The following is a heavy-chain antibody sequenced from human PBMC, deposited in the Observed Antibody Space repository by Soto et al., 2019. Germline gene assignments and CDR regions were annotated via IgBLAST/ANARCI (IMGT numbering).Heavy chain of an antibody. CDR3: ARGGPGIAKILGYYYYMDV. J-gene: IGHJ6*03. CDR2: IWYDGSNK. Sequence: GGSLRLSCAASGFTFSSYGMHWVRQAPGKGLEWVAVIWYDGSNKYYADSVKGRFTISRDNSKNTLYLQMNSLRAEDTAVYYCARGGPGIAKILGYYYYMDVWGKGTTVTVSS. V-gene: IGHV3-33*01. CDR1: GFTFSSYG. D-gene: IGHD6-13*01.